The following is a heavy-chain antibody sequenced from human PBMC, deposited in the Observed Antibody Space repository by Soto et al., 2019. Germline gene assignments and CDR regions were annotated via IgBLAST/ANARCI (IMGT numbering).Heavy chain of an antibody. Sequence: ELLSLTCTVSFVAISCTHVFLGCVRQPPGKGLEWIGNIDYSGTAYFSPSLATRVTFHVDTSKNQFSLTLYSVTAADTAVYYYARITGRHLDYWGQGIRVSVSA. V-gene: IGHV4-39*01. J-gene: IGHJ4*02. D-gene: IGHD1-20*01. CDR3: ARITGRHLDY. CDR1: FVAISCTHVF. CDR2: IDYSGTA.